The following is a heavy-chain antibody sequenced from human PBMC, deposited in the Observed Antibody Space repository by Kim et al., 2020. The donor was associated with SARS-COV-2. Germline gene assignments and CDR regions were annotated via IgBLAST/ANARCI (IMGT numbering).Heavy chain of an antibody. V-gene: IGHV3-21*01. Sequence: DTVKGRFTISRDNAKNELYLQRNSLRAEDTAVYYCARERSSGYYHDAVDIWGQGTMVTVSS. D-gene: IGHD3-22*01. J-gene: IGHJ3*02. CDR3: ARERSSGYYHDAVDI.